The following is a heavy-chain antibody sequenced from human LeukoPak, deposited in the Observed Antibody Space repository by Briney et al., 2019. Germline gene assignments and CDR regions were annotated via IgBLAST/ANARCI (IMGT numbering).Heavy chain of an antibody. J-gene: IGHJ3*02. D-gene: IGHD6-13*01. V-gene: IGHV3-64*01. CDR2: ISSNGGST. Sequence: GGSLRLSCAASGFTFSSYAMHWVRQAPGKGLECVSAISSNGGSTYYANSVKGRFTISRDNSKNTLYLQMGSLRAEDMAVYYCARGSIAAAIDAFDIWGQGTMVTVSS. CDR3: ARGSIAAAIDAFDI. CDR1: GFTFSSYA.